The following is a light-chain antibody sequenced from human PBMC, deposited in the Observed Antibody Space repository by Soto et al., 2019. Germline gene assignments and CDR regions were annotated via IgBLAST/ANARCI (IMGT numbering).Light chain of an antibody. CDR3: QQYNNWWT. CDR1: QSLRSN. CDR2: AAS. V-gene: IGKV3-15*01. J-gene: IGKJ1*01. Sequence: IVMTQCPATLSVSPGERATLSCRASQSLRSNLAWYQQKPGQAPRLLIYAASTRATGIPARFSGSGSGTEFTLTISSLQSEDFAVYYCQQYNNWWTFGQGTKVEIK.